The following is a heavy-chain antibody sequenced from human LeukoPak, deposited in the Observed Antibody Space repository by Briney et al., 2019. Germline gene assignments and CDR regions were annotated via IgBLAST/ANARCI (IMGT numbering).Heavy chain of an antibody. CDR1: GFTFNNYA. Sequence: GSLRLSCAASGFTFNNYAMGWVRQTPGKGLEWVSGITGNGRNTYYEDSVKGRFTISRDNSKNTLYLQVSNLRAEDTAAYFCAKSGTLGPTRFDWYFDLWGRGTQVIVSS. CDR2: ITGNGRNT. D-gene: IGHD2-15*01. CDR3: AKSGTLGPTRFDWYFDL. J-gene: IGHJ2*01. V-gene: IGHV3-23*01.